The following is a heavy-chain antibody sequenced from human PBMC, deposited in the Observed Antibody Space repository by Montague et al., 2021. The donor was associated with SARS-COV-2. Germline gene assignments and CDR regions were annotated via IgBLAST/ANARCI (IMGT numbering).Heavy chain of an antibody. CDR2: ISSDGGVN. CDR1: GFNFNRYP. D-gene: IGHD1/OR15-1a*01. V-gene: IGHV3-30*04. CDR3: ARDSEQLPPGAFDI. J-gene: IGHJ3*02. Sequence: SLRLSCAASGFNFNRYPMHWVRQTPGKGLEWVAVISSDGGVNYSADSVXGLFTISRDNSKNTLFLEMHSLRAEDTAVYYCARDSEQLPPGAFDIWGQGTVVTVSS.